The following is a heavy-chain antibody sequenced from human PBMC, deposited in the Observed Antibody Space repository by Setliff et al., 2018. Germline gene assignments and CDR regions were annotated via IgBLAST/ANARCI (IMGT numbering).Heavy chain of an antibody. CDR1: GGSFSGYY. CDR2: IIHSGSA. J-gene: IGHJ3*01. CDR3: AREVGTPTSSDAFDV. Sequence: SETLSLTCAVYGGSFSGYYWSWIRQPPGKRLEWIGEIIHSGSANYNPSLKSRVTISMDTSKNQFSLKVSSVTAADTAVYYCAREVGTPTSSDAFDVWGQGMMVTVSS. D-gene: IGHD1-26*01. V-gene: IGHV4-34*12.